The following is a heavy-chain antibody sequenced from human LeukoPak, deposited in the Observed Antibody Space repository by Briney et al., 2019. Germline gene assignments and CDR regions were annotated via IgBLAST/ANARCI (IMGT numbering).Heavy chain of an antibody. CDR2: IKQDGSEK. Sequence: GGSLRLSCAASGFTFSSYWMSWVRQAPGKGLEWVANIKQDGSEKYYVDSVKGRFTISRDNAKNSLYLQMNSLRAEDTAVYYCVRDNDYLAFDYWGQGTLVSVSS. CDR3: VRDNDYLAFDY. CDR1: GFTFSSYW. V-gene: IGHV3-7*01. J-gene: IGHJ4*02. D-gene: IGHD4-11*01.